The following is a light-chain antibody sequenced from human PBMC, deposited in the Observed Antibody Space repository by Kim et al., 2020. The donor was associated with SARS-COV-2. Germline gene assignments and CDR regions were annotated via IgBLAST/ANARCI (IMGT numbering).Light chain of an antibody. CDR1: TSNIGDNT. V-gene: IGLV1-44*01. CDR2: ANN. Sequence: QSVLTQPPSASGTPGQRVIISCSGSTSNIGDNTVNWFQQLPGTAPKLIIYANNQRPSGVPDRFSGSKSGTSASLAISGLQSEDEADFYCAAWDDSLNGRVFDGGTQLTVL. CDR3: AAWDDSLNGRV. J-gene: IGLJ2*01.